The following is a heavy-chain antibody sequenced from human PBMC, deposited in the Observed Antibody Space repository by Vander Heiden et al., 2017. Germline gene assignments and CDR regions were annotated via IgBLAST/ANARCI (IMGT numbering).Heavy chain of an antibody. CDR2: IKGKTDRGAT. CDR1: GFSVNDAW. D-gene: IGHD6-25*01. CDR3: STDFLPTFGYSGVY. V-gene: IGHV3-15*01. J-gene: IGHJ4*02. Sequence: EGQLAESGGGLVNPGGFLKLACAASGFSVNDAWMNWVRQAPGKGLEWVGRIKGKTDRGATDYAAPVKGRFTVSRDDSKNTVYLEMNSLKTEDTAVYYCSTDFLPTFGYSGVYWGQGALVTVSS.